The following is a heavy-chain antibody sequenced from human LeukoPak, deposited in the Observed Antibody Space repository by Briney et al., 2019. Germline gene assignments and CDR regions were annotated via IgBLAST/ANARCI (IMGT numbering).Heavy chain of an antibody. D-gene: IGHD3-10*01. J-gene: IGHJ5*02. Sequence: PRASVKVSCKASGYTFTGYYMHWVRQAPGQGLEWMGWINPNSGGTNYAQKFQGWVTMTRDTSISTAYMELSRLRSDDTAVYYCARDRVGNMVRGVSNWFDPWGQGTLVTVSS. CDR1: GYTFTGYY. V-gene: IGHV1-2*04. CDR3: ARDRVGNMVRGVSNWFDP. CDR2: INPNSGGT.